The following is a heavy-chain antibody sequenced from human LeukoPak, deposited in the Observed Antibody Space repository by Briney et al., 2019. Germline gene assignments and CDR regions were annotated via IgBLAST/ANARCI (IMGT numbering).Heavy chain of an antibody. CDR3: ARDVGGVDY. J-gene: IGHJ4*02. CDR1: GGSISSGSYY. CDR2: IYTSGST. V-gene: IGHV4-61*02. D-gene: IGHD3-10*01. Sequence: SQTLSLTCTVSGGSISSGSYYWSWIRQPAGKGLEWIGRIYTSGSTNYNPSLKSRVTISVDTSKNQFSLKLSSVTAADTAVSYCARDVGGVDYWGQGTLVTVSS.